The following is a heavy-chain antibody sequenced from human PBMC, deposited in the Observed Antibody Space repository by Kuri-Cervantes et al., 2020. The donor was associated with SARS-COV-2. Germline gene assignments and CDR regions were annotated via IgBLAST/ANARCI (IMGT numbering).Heavy chain of an antibody. J-gene: IGHJ5*02. CDR2: IYWDDDK. CDR3: ARKQYYDFWSGHTMSWFDP. D-gene: IGHD3-3*01. V-gene: IGHV2-5*02. Sequence: SGPTLVKPTQTLTLTCTFSGSSLSTSGVGVGWIRQPPGKALEWLALIYWDDDKRYSPSLKSRLTITKDTSKNQVVLTMTNMDPVDTATYYCARKQYYDFWSGHTMSWFDPWGQGTLVTVSS. CDR1: GSSLSTSGVG.